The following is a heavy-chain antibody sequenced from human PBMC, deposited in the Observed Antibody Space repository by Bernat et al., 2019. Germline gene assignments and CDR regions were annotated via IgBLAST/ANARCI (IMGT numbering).Heavy chain of an antibody. Sequence: EVQLVESGGGLVKPGGSLRLSCAASGFTFSSYAMSWVRQAPGKGLEWVSAISGSGGSTYYADSVKGRFTISRDNSKNTLYLQMNSLRAEDTAVYYCAKSLLSVVVVAATWFDPWGQGTLVTVSS. CDR2: ISGSGGST. D-gene: IGHD2-15*01. CDR1: GFTFSSYA. J-gene: IGHJ5*02. V-gene: IGHV3-23*04. CDR3: AKSLLSVVVVAATWFDP.